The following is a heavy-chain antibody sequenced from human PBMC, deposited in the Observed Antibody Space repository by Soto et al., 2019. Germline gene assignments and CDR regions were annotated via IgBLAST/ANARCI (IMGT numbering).Heavy chain of an antibody. CDR3: ARGFSSGWLLNNWFDP. CDR2: ISSSSSYI. V-gene: IGHV3-21*01. D-gene: IGHD6-19*01. CDR1: GFTFSSYS. Sequence: GGSLRLSCAASGFTFSSYSMNWVRQAPGKGLEWVSSISSSSSYIYYADSVKGRFTISRDNAKNSLYLQMNSLGAEDTAVYYCARGFSSGWLLNNWFDPWGQGTLVTVSS. J-gene: IGHJ5*02.